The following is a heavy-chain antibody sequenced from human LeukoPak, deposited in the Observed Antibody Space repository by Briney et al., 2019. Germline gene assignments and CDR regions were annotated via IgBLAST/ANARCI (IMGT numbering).Heavy chain of an antibody. CDR1: GGTFSSYA. D-gene: IGHD1-26*01. CDR3: ARGWSGSYYSHYYYYMDV. Sequence: ASVKVSCKASGGTFSSYAISWVRQAPGQGLEWMGRIIPIFGTANYAQKFQGRVTITTDESTSTAYMELSRLRSDDTAVYYCARGWSGSYYSHYYYYMDVWGKGTTVTVSS. V-gene: IGHV1-69*05. CDR2: IIPIFGTA. J-gene: IGHJ6*03.